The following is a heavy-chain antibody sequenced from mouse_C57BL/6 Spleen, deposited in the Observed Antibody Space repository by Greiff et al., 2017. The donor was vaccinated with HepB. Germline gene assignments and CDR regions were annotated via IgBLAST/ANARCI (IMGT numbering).Heavy chain of an antibody. V-gene: IGHV1-81*01. CDR2: IYPRSGNT. D-gene: IGHD4-1*02. Sequence: VKLMESGAELARPGASVKLSCKASGYTFTSYGISWVKQRTGQGLEWIGEIYPRSGNTYYNEKFKGKATLTADKSSSTAYMELRSLTSEDSAVYFCARSTGTFWYFDVWGTGTTVTVSS. CDR3: ARSTGTFWYFDV. J-gene: IGHJ1*03. CDR1: GYTFTSYG.